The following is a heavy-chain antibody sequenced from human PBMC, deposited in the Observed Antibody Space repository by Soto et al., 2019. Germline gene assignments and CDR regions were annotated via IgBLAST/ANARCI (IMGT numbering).Heavy chain of an antibody. D-gene: IGHD5-18*01. CDR2: ISNSGST. V-gene: IGHV4-30-4*01. CDR1: GGSVTSDEDY. Sequence: PSETLSLTCTVSGGSVTSDEDYWTWIRQSPGKGLEWIGYISNSGSTGYNPSLKTRLSMSVDGSKNQFTLRLTSVTAAGTAVYFCATESGSTYGYFDHWGQGTQVTVSS. CDR3: ATESGSTYGYFDH. J-gene: IGHJ4*02.